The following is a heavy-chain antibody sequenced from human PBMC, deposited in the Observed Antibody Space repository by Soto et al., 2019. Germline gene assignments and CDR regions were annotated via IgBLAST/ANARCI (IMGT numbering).Heavy chain of an antibody. CDR3: ARSISP. CDR2: IYYSGIT. V-gene: IGHV4-31*03. CDR1: GGSISSGGYY. D-gene: IGHD3-3*01. J-gene: IGHJ5*02. Sequence: QVQLQESGPGLVKPSQTLSLTCTVSGGSISSGGYYWNWIRQHPGKGLEWIGYIYYSGITYYNPSLTSRLTLSVATSTNQFPLKLSSVTAAATAVYYCARSISPWGQGTLVTVSS.